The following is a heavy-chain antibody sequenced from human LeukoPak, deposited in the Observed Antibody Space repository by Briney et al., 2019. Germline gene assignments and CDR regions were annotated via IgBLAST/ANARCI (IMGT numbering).Heavy chain of an antibody. V-gene: IGHV3-30*18. CDR2: ISYDGSNK. CDR3: AKDETSSY. D-gene: IGHD1-14*01. Sequence: GGSLRLSCAASGFTFSSYGMHWVRQAPGKGLEWVAVISYDGSNKYYADSVKGRFTISRDNSKNTLYLQMNSLRAEDTAVYYCAKDETSSYWGQGTLITVSS. J-gene: IGHJ4*02. CDR1: GFTFSSYG.